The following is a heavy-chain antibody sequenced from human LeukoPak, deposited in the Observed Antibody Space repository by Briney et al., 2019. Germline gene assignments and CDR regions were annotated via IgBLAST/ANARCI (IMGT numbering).Heavy chain of an antibody. CDR3: AAVRSGSYRTPRY. J-gene: IGHJ4*02. CDR1: GFTFSSYA. Sequence: GGSLRLSCAASGFTFSSYAMSWVRQAPGKGLESVSAISGSGGSTYYADSVKGRFTISSDNSKNTLYLQVNSLRAQGTALYYCAAVRSGSYRTPRYWGQGTLVTVSS. CDR2: ISGSGGST. D-gene: IGHD1-26*01. V-gene: IGHV3-23*01.